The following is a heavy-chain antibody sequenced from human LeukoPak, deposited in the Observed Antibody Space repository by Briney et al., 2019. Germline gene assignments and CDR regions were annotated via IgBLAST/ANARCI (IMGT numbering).Heavy chain of an antibody. CDR1: GGSISSGGYY. V-gene: IGHV4-31*03. CDR2: IYYSGST. D-gene: IGHD5-18*01. CDR3: ARSGYSYDLHFDY. J-gene: IGHJ4*02. Sequence: SQTLSLTCTVSGGSISSGGYYWSWIRQHPGKGLEWLGCIYYSGSTYYNPSLKSRLTISVDTSKNQFSLKLSSVTAADTAVYYCARSGYSYDLHFDYWGQGTLVTVSS.